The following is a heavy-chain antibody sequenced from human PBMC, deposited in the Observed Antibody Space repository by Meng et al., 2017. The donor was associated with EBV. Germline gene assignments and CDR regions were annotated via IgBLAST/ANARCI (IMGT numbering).Heavy chain of an antibody. CDR3: ARSGATIFGVVIPTYYFDY. J-gene: IGHJ4*02. CDR2: INAGNGNT. D-gene: IGHD3-3*01. V-gene: IGHV1-3*01. Sequence: VQLVQCGDEVKKPGASVKVSCKASGYTFTSYAMHWVRQAPGQRLEWMGWINAGNGNTKYSQKFQGRVTITRDTSASTAYMELSSLRSEDTAVYYCARSGATIFGVVIPTYYFDYWGQGTLVTVSS. CDR1: GYTFTSYA.